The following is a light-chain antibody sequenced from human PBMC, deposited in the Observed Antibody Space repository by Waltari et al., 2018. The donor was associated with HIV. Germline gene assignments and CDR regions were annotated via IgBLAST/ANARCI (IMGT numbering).Light chain of an antibody. J-gene: IGKJ1*01. Sequence: EIVLTQSPATLSLSPGERATLSCRASQSVSSYLAWYRQKPGQAPRLLIYDASNRAPGIPARFSGSGSGSDFTLTISSLEPEDFAVYSCQQRSNWPRTFGQGTKVEI. V-gene: IGKV3-11*01. CDR2: DAS. CDR3: QQRSNWPRT. CDR1: QSVSSY.